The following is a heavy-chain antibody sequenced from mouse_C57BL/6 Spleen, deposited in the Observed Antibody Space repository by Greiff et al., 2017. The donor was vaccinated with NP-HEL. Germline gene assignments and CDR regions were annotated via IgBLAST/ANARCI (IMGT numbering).Heavy chain of an antibody. J-gene: IGHJ4*01. CDR3: ARGCPHYYAMDY. V-gene: IGHV1-26*01. CDR2: INPNNGGT. Sequence: EVQLQQSGPELVKPGASVKISCKASGYTFTDYYMNWVKQSHGKSLEWIGDINPNNGGTSYNQKFKGKATLTVDKSSSTAYMELRSLTSEDSAVYYCARGCPHYYAMDYWGQGTSVTVSS. CDR1: GYTFTDYY. D-gene: IGHD3-3*01.